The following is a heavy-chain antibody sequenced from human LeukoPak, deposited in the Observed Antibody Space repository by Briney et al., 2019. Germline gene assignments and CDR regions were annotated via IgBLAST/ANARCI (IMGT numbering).Heavy chain of an antibody. CDR2: INTHSGNP. CDR1: RGTFSSYA. Sequence: ASVKVSCKASRGTFSSYAISWVRQAPGQGPEWMGWINTHSGNPTHAQGFTGRFVFSLDPAVSTASLQISNLKPEDTGVYYCARGRPLLDSWGQGTLVIVFS. V-gene: IGHV7-4-1*02. CDR3: ARGRPLLDS. J-gene: IGHJ4*02.